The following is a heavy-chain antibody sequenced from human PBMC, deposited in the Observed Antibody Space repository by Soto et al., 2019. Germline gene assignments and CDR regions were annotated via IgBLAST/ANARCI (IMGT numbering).Heavy chain of an antibody. CDR2: ISAYNGNT. V-gene: IGHV1-18*01. CDR1: GYTFTSYG. D-gene: IGHD6-13*01. J-gene: IGHJ6*02. CDR3: ARVEQQLVASHSYGMDV. Sequence: ASVKVSCKASGYTFTSYGISWVRQAPGQGLEWMGWISAYNGNTNYAQKLQGRVTMTTDTSTSTAYMELRSLRSDDTAVYYCARVEQQLVASHSYGMDVWGQGTTVTVSS.